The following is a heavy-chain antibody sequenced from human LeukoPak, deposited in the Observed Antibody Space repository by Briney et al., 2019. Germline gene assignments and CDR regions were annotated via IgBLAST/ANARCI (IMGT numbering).Heavy chain of an antibody. J-gene: IGHJ3*02. D-gene: IGHD1-26*01. V-gene: IGHV1-2*02. CDR1: GYTFTGYY. Sequence: ASVKVSCKASGYTFTGYYMHWVRQAPGQGLEWMGWINPNSGGTNYAQKFQGRVTMTRDTSISTAYMELSRLRSDDTAVYYCARVGFRGSYVAFDIWGQGTMVTVSS. CDR3: ARVGFRGSYVAFDI. CDR2: INPNSGGT.